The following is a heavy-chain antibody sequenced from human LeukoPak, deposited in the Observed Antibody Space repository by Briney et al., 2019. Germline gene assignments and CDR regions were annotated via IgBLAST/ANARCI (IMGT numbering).Heavy chain of an antibody. CDR2: IYYSGST. CDR3: ARHLSSGRDPSPHPFDY. D-gene: IGHD6-19*01. V-gene: IGHV4-59*08. CDR1: GGSISSYY. J-gene: IGHJ4*02. Sequence: PSETLSLTCTVAGGSISSYYWSWIRQPPGKGLEWLGYIYYSGSTNYNPSLKSRVTISVDTSKNQFSLKLSSVTAADTAVYYCARHLSSGRDPSPHPFDYWGQGTLVTVSS.